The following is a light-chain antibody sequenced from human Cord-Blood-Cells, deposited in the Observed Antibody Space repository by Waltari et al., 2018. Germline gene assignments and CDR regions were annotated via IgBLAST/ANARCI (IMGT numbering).Light chain of an antibody. J-gene: IGKJ1*01. CDR3: QQYYSTPWT. CDR1: QSVLYSSNNKNY. V-gene: IGKV4-1*01. CDR2: WAS. Sequence: DIVMIQSPDSLAVSLGDGATINCKSSQSVLYSSNNKNYLAWYQQKPGQPPKLLIYWASTRESGVPDRFSGSGSGTDFTLTISSLQAEDVAVYYCQQYYSTPWTFGQGTKVEIK.